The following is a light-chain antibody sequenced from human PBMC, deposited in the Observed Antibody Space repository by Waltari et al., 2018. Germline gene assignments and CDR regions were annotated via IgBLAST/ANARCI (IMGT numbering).Light chain of an antibody. CDR2: AAS. CDR1: QSVSS. Sequence: DVQMTQSPSSLSASVGDRVTITCRASQSVSSLNWYHQKPWTAPKLLIYAASTLQGGVPSRFSGSGSGTDFTLTISSLQPEDSATYFCQQSTHFPYTFGQGTKLEIK. V-gene: IGKV1-39*01. CDR3: QQSTHFPYT. J-gene: IGKJ2*01.